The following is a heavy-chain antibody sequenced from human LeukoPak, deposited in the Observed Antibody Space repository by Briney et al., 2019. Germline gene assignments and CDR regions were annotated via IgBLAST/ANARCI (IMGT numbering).Heavy chain of an antibody. Sequence: GGSLRLSCAASGFTFSSYGMHWVRQAPGKGLEWVAVIWYDGSNKYYADSVKGRFTISRDNSKNTLYLQMNSLRAVDTAVYYCARDIAAAGTQGDYWGQGTLVTVSS. CDR2: IWYDGSNK. J-gene: IGHJ4*02. D-gene: IGHD6-13*01. V-gene: IGHV3-33*01. CDR1: GFTFSSYG. CDR3: ARDIAAAGTQGDY.